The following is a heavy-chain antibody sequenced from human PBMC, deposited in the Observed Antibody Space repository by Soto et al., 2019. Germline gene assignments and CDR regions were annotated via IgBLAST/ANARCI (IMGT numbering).Heavy chain of an antibody. CDR2: LSWNSGSM. CDR3: AKDMKYYGSGGYYYGMDV. CDR1: GFTFDDYA. V-gene: IGHV3-9*01. D-gene: IGHD3-10*01. J-gene: IGHJ6*02. Sequence: EVQLVESGGGLVQPGRSLRLSCAASGFTFDDYAMHWVRQTPGKGLEWVSGLSWNSGSMEYADSVKGRFIISRDNAKNSLYLQMNSLRVEDTAVYYCAKDMKYYGSGGYYYGMDVWGQGTTVTVSS.